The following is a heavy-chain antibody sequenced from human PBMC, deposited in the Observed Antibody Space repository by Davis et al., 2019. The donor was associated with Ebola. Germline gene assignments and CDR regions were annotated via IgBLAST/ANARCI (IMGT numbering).Heavy chain of an antibody. Sequence: GESLKIPCAASGFTFSSYAMSWVRQAPGKGLEWVSAISGSGGSTYYADSVKGRFTISSDNAKNSLYLQMNSLRAEDTAVYYCATDPQRTLRLYGMDVWGQGTTVTVSS. V-gene: IGHV3-23*01. J-gene: IGHJ6*02. CDR2: ISGSGGST. D-gene: IGHD2-2*01. CDR3: ATDPQRTLRLYGMDV. CDR1: GFTFSSYA.